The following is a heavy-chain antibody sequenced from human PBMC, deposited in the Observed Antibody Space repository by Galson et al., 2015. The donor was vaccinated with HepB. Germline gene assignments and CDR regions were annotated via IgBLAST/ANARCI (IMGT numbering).Heavy chain of an antibody. CDR2: IFPGDSDS. Sequence: QSGAEVXXXGDSLXXSCKXSXFDFPXHWIAXXXXRPGKGLEWMGIIFPGDSDSXYSPSFEGQVTXXVDKXISTAXLHWGSLKASDTAMYYCARRTRYCNGDKCYIXXWXXXTLVTVS. CDR3: ARRTRYCNGDKCYIXX. J-gene: IGHJ4*02. D-gene: IGHD2/OR15-2a*01. V-gene: IGHV5-51*03. CDR1: XFDFPXHW.